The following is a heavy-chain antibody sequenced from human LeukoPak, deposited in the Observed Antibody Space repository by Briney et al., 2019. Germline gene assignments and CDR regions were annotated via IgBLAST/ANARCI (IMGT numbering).Heavy chain of an antibody. CDR1: GYTFSRNG. CDR3: VRRPVEAMGFFDY. J-gene: IGHJ4*02. CDR2: ISAYNGNT. D-gene: IGHD6-19*01. V-gene: IGHV1-18*01. Sequence: ASMKVSCKASGYTFSRNGVSWVRQAPGQGLEWLGWISAYNGNTNYAQKFQGRVIVTTDTSTSTTYMELRSLTSDDTAVYYCVRRPVEAMGFFDYWGQGTLVTVSS.